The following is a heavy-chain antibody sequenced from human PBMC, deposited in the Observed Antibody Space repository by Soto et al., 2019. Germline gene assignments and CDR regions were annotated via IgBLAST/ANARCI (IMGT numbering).Heavy chain of an antibody. J-gene: IGHJ6*02. CDR2: IKSKTDGGTT. Sequence: AGGSLRLSCAASGFTFSNAWMSWVRQAPGKGLEWVGRIKSKTDGGTTDYAAPVKGRFTISRDDSKNTLYLQMNSLKTEDTAVYYCTTVPAAAAPNYCYYCMDVWGQGTTVTVSS. CDR1: GFTFSNAW. D-gene: IGHD6-13*01. CDR3: TTVPAAAAPNYCYYCMDV. V-gene: IGHV3-15*01.